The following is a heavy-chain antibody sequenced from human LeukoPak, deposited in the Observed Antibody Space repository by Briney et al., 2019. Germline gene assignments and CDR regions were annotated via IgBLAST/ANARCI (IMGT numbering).Heavy chain of an antibody. J-gene: IGHJ4*02. CDR2: IYSGGTT. D-gene: IGHD2-15*01. CDR3: ARGYAGAFDY. Sequence: PGGSLRLSCAASGFTVSSTYMTWVRQAPGRGLEWVSSIYSGGTTYYADSVKGRFTISRDNYKNTMYLQINSLRADDTALYYCARGYAGAFDYWGQGILVSVSS. V-gene: IGHV3-53*01. CDR1: GFTVSSTY.